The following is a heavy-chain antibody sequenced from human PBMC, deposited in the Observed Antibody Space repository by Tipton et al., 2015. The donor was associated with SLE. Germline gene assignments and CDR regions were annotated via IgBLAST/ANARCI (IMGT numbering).Heavy chain of an antibody. D-gene: IGHD6-19*01. CDR2: IYYSGST. CDR1: GGSFSGYY. V-gene: IGHV4-34*01. Sequence: TLSLTCAVYGGSFSGYYWSWIRQPPGKGLEWIGSIYYSGSTYYNPSLKSRVTISVDTSKNQFSLKLSSVTAADTAVYFCARGRIAVALFDYWGQGTLVTVSS. J-gene: IGHJ4*02. CDR3: ARGRIAVALFDY.